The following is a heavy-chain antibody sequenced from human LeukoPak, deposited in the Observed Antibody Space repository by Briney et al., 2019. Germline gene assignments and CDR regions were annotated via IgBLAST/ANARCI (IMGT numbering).Heavy chain of an antibody. Sequence: PSETLSLTCTVSGGSISSYYWSWIRQPPGKGLEWIGYIYYSGSTNYNPSLKSRVTISVDTPKNQFSLKLSSVTAADTAVYYCARLSAAAVDYWGQGTLVTVSS. CDR1: GGSISSYY. D-gene: IGHD6-13*01. CDR3: ARLSAAAVDY. CDR2: IYYSGST. V-gene: IGHV4-59*01. J-gene: IGHJ4*02.